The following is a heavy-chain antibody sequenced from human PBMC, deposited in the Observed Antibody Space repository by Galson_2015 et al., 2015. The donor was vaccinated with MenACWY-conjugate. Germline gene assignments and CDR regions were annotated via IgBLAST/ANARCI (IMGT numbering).Heavy chain of an antibody. CDR2: TYYRSKWYN. CDR3: ATDYGYYDWRFDY. CDR1: GDSVSSNSAA. V-gene: IGHV6-1*01. Sequence: CVISGDSVSSNSAAWSWIRQSPSSALERLGRTYYRSKWYNDYEESEESRITINPDTSKNQFSLQLNSVTPEDTAVYYCATDYGYYDWRFDYWGQGTLVTVSS. D-gene: IGHD4-17*01. J-gene: IGHJ4*02.